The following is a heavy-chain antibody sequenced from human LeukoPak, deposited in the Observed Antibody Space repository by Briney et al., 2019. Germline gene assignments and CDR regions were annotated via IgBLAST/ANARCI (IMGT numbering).Heavy chain of an antibody. J-gene: IGHJ4*02. CDR1: GGTFSSYA. V-gene: IGHV1-69*05. Sequence: PAASVKVSCKASGGTFSSYAISWVRQAPGQGLEWMGGIIPIFGTANYAQKFQGRVTITTDESTSTAYMELSSLRSGDTAVYYCSGGYCSSTSCLPFDYWGQGTLVTVSS. D-gene: IGHD2-2*01. CDR3: SGGYCSSTSCLPFDY. CDR2: IIPIFGTA.